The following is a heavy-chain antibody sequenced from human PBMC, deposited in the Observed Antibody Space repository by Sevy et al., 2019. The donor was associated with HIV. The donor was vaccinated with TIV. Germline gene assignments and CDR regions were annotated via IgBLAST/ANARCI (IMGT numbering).Heavy chain of an antibody. CDR3: ARELFSGGNAVYGY. CDR2: INAISSNI. D-gene: IGHD2-15*01. Sequence: GGSLRLSCAASGFTFSSYAMNWVRQAPGKGLEWVSSINAISSNIYYADSVKGRFTISRDNAENSLYLQMNSVRAEGTAVYYCARELFSGGNAVYGYWGQGTLVTVSS. J-gene: IGHJ4*02. V-gene: IGHV3-21*01. CDR1: GFTFSSYA.